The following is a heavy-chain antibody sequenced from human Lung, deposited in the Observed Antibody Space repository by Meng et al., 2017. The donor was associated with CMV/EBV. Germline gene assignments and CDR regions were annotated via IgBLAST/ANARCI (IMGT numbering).Heavy chain of an antibody. CDR3: ARVQWLAYYFDS. V-gene: IGHV4-34*01. CDR2: INHSGST. CDR1: GGSFSDYY. J-gene: IGHJ4*02. D-gene: IGHD6-19*01. Sequence: SQTXXLTCGVYGGSFSDYYWSWIRQPPGKGLEWIGEINHSGSTNYNPSLKSRLTVSIDTSSDQFSLRLTSVTAADTAVYYCARVQWLAYYFDSWGQGTLVTVSS.